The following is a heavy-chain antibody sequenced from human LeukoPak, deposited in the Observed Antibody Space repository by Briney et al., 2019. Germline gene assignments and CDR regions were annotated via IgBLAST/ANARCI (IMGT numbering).Heavy chain of an antibody. CDR2: INPNSGGT. V-gene: IGHV1-2*02. CDR1: GYTFTGYY. J-gene: IGHJ4*02. D-gene: IGHD3-3*01. Sequence: ASVKVSCKASGYTFTGYYMYWVRQAPGQGLEWMGWINPNSGGTNYAQKFQGRVTMTRDTSISTAYMELSRLRSDDTAVYYCARGTAGPYYDFWSGYYDYWGQGTLVTVSS. CDR3: ARGTAGPYYDFWSGYYDY.